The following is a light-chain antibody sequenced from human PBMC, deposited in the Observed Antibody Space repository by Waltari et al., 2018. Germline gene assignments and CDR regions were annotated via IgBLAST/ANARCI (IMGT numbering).Light chain of an antibody. V-gene: IGLV4-69*01. CDR1: SEHSLYD. CDR2: LNSDGSH. J-gene: IGLJ2*01. CDR3: QTWDPYIVV. Sequence: QLVLTQSPSASASLGASVKIPGTLSSEHSLYDIAWHQQHRERGPRFLMRLNSDGSHTKGDGIPDRFSGSSSGTERYLIISSLQYEDEADYYCQTWDPYIVVFGGGTKLTVL.